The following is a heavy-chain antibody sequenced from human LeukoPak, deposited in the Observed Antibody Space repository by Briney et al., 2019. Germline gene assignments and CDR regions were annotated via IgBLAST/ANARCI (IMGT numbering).Heavy chain of an antibody. CDR1: GYTFTSYG. Sequence: ASVKVSCKASGYTFTSYGISWVRQAPGQGLEWMGWISVYNGNTNYAQKLQGRVTMTTDTSTSTAYMELRSLRSDDTAVYYCAREHILPYYYDSSGYNGMDVWGQGTTVTVSS. CDR3: AREHILPYYYDSSGYNGMDV. J-gene: IGHJ6*02. CDR2: ISVYNGNT. D-gene: IGHD3-22*01. V-gene: IGHV1-18*01.